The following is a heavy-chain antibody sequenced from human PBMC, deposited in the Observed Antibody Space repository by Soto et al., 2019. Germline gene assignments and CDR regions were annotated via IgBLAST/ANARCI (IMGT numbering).Heavy chain of an antibody. D-gene: IGHD1-1*01. CDR3: AGLLQLELRGDWFDP. CDR1: GGSFSGYY. CDR2: INHSGST. Sequence: SETLSLTCAVYGGSFSGYYWSWIRQPPGKGLEWIGEINHSGSTNYNPSLKSRVTISVDTSKNQFSLKLSSVTAADTAVYYCAGLLQLELRGDWFDPWGQGTLVTVSS. J-gene: IGHJ5*02. V-gene: IGHV4-34*01.